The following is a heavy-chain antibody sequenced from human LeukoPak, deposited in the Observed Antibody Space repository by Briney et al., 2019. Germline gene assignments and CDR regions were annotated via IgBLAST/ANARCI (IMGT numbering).Heavy chain of an antibody. CDR2: IYYSGST. CDR1: GGSFSGYY. V-gene: IGHV4-34*01. Sequence: SETLSLTCAVYGGSFSGYYWSWIRQPPGKGLEWIGSIYYSGSTYYNPSLKSRVTISVDTSKNQFSLKLSSVTAADTAVYYGPWGQGTLVTVSS. CDR3: P. J-gene: IGHJ5*02.